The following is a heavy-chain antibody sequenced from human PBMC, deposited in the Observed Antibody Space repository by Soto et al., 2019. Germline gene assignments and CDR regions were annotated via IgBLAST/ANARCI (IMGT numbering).Heavy chain of an antibody. D-gene: IGHD3-10*02. CDR2: IQTDGSSK. V-gene: IGHV3-30*02. J-gene: IGHJ2*01. CDR3: AKDCIRGVRSVSAFLLNRSSDL. Sequence: GKGLEWVAFIQTDGSSKHYADSVKGRFTISRNNSKNTVFVQMNSLRVEDTAFFFQAKDCIRGVRSVSAFLLNRSSDL.